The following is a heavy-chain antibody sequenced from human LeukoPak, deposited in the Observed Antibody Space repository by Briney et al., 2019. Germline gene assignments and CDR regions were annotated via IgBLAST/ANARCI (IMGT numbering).Heavy chain of an antibody. D-gene: IGHD2-2*01. V-gene: IGHV3-30-3*01. CDR3: ARTKDCSNINCYGSFDY. J-gene: IGHJ4*02. CDR1: GFTFSNSA. CDR2: ISYDGSNK. Sequence: PGRSLRLSCAASGFTFSNSALHWVRQAPGKGPEWVAVISYDGSNKDEADSVKGRFTVSRDNSKNILYLQMNSLRAEDTAVYYCARTKDCSNINCYGSFDYWGQGTLVTVSS.